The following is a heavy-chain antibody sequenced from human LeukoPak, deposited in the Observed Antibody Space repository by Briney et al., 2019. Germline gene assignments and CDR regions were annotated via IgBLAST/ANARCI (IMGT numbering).Heavy chain of an antibody. CDR3: ARDVGATPGYFDY. V-gene: IGHV4-59*01. J-gene: IGHJ4*02. CDR2: IYYSGSTYYSGST. Sequence: PSETLSLTCTVSGGSISSYYWTWIRQLPGKGLEWIGYIYYSGSTYYSGSTNYNPSLKSRVTISVDTSKNQFSLKLSSVTAADTAVYYCARDVGATPGYFDYWGQGTLVTVSS. D-gene: IGHD1-26*01. CDR1: GGSISSYY.